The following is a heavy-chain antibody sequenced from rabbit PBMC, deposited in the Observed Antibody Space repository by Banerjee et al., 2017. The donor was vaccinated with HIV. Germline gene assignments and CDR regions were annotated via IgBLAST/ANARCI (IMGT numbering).Heavy chain of an antibody. CDR2: INTSTGNT. Sequence: QSLEESGGDLVKPEGSLTLTCTASGFSFSNKYVMCWVRQAPGKGLEWIACINTSTGNTVYATWAKGRFTISKTSSTTVTLQMTSLTAADTATYFCARDLAGAIGWNFNLWGPGTLVTDS. D-gene: IGHD4-1*01. V-gene: IGHV1S40*01. CDR1: GFSFSNKYV. J-gene: IGHJ4*01. CDR3: ARDLAGAIGWNFNL.